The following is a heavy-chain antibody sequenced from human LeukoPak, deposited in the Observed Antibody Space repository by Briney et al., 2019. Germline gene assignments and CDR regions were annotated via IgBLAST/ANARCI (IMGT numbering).Heavy chain of an antibody. CDR3: TRDLMDYDVSTGLHHYYMDV. Sequence: PGGSLRLSCSASGFIFYSYAMHWVRQAPGRGLEYVAAITSSGSSTFHANSVKGRFTISRDNAKNTLYLQMNTLRVEDTAVYYCTRDLMDYDVSTGLHHYYMDVWGQGTTVTVSS. V-gene: IGHV3-64*04. CDR1: GFIFYSYA. D-gene: IGHD3-9*01. CDR2: ITSSGSST. J-gene: IGHJ6*02.